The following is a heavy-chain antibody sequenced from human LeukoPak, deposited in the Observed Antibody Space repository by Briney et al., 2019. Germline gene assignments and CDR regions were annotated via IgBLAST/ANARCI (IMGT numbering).Heavy chain of an antibody. D-gene: IGHD2-2*02. J-gene: IGHJ4*02. CDR2: ISGSGGST. CDR1: GFTFDDYA. Sequence: GGSLRLSCAASGFTFDDYAMSWVRQAPGKGLEWVSAISGSGGSTYYADSVKGRFTISRDNSKNTLYLQMNSLRAEDTAVYYCAKDIVVVPAAIRIDYWGQGTLVTVSS. V-gene: IGHV3-23*01. CDR3: AKDIVVVPAAIRIDY.